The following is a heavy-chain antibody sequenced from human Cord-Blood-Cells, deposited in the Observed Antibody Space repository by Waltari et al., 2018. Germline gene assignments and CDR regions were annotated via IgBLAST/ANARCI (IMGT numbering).Heavy chain of an antibody. J-gene: IGHJ4*02. CDR3: ARLRYNWNFDY. Sequence: QLQLQESGPGLVKPSETMSLTCTVSGGSISSSSYYWGWIRQPPGKGLEWIGSIYYSGSTYYNPSLKSRVTISVDTSKNQFSLKLSSVTAADTAVYYCARLRYNWNFDYWGQGTLVTVSS. V-gene: IGHV4-39*07. CDR2: IYYSGST. CDR1: GGSISSSSYY. D-gene: IGHD1-1*01.